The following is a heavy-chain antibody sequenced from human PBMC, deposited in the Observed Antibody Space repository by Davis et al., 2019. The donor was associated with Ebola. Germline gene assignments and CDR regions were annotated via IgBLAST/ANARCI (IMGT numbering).Heavy chain of an antibody. Sequence: MPSETLSLTCTVSGASINSYYWSWIRQSPEKGLEWIAYIYYNGNPYYNPSLKSRVTISVDTSKNQFSLRLTSVTAADTAVYYCASRGDGFIPDWGQGTLVTVSS. J-gene: IGHJ4*02. CDR3: ASRGDGFIPD. CDR1: GASINSYY. D-gene: IGHD5-24*01. V-gene: IGHV4-59*12. CDR2: IYYNGNP.